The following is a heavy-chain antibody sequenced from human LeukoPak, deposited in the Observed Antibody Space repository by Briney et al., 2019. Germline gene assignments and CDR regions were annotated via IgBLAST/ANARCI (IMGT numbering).Heavy chain of an antibody. CDR1: GGSISSSSYY. CDR3: ARLTYYDYVWGSYRYYFDY. Sequence: TSETLSLTCTVSGGSISSSSYYWGWIRQPPGKGLEWIGEINHSGSTNYNPSLKSRVTISVDTSKNQFSLKLSSVTAADTAVYYCARLTYYDYVWGSYRYYFDYWGQGTLVTVSS. J-gene: IGHJ4*02. D-gene: IGHD3-16*02. CDR2: INHSGST. V-gene: IGHV4-39*07.